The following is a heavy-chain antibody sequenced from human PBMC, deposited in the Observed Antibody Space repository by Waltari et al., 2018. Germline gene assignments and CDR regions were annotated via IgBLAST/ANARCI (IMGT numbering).Heavy chain of an antibody. J-gene: IGHJ4*02. CDR3: ASVADTGYKTN. CDR1: GVTFHNYD. CDR2: ISFDSNKK. V-gene: IGHV3-30-3*01. Sequence: QVDLVESGGGVVQPGRSLRLSCAASGVTFHNYDMHWVRQARGKGLEWVAAISFDSNKKYDTDSVKGRFTISRDNSKNMLYLEMNSLGTEDTALYYCASVADTGYKTNWGQGTLVTVSS. D-gene: IGHD5-12*01.